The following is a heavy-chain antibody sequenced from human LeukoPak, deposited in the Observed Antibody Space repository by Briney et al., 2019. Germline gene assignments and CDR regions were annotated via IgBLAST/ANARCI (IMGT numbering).Heavy chain of an antibody. J-gene: IGHJ4*02. CDR3: ARRRGQYCYDSSGYYKSSNYFDY. V-gene: IGHV3-48*03. Sequence: GGSLRLSCAASGFTFSSYEMNWVRQAPGKGLEWVSYISSSGSNIYYADSVKGRFTISRDNAKNSLYLQMNSLRAEDTAVYYCARRRGQYCYDSSGYYKSSNYFDYWGQGTQVTVSS. CDR2: ISSSGSNI. D-gene: IGHD3-22*01. CDR1: GFTFSSYE.